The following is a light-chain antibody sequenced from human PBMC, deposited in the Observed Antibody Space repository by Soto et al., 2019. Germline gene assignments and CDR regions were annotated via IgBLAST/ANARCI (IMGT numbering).Light chain of an antibody. CDR1: SSDVGGYNY. CDR3: SSYTSSSTYV. CDR2: EVS. J-gene: IGLJ1*01. Sequence: QSALTQPASVSGSPGQSITISCTGISSDVGGYNYVSWYQQHPGKAPKLMIYEVSNRPSGVSNRFPGSKSGNTASLTISGLQAEDEADYYCSSYTSSSTYVFGTGTKLTVL. V-gene: IGLV2-14*01.